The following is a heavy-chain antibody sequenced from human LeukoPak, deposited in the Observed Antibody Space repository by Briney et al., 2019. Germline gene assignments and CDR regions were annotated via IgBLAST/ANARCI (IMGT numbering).Heavy chain of an antibody. CDR3: ARLSRSKLGNWFDP. V-gene: IGHV1-2*02. CDR2: INPNSGGA. Sequence: GASVKVSCKASGYTFTGYYMHWVRQAPGQGLEWMGWINPNSGGANYAQKLQGRVTMTTDTSTSTAYMELRSLRSDDTAVYYCARLSRSKLGNWFDPWGQGTLVTVSS. D-gene: IGHD6-13*01. CDR1: GYTFTGYY. J-gene: IGHJ5*02.